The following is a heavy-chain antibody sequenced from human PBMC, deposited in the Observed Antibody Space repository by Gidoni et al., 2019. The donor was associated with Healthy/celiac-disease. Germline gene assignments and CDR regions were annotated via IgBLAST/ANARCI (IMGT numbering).Heavy chain of an antibody. D-gene: IGHD1-26*01. CDR1: GVNFDDYG. V-gene: IGHV3-20*01. CDR2: INWNGGST. Sequence: EVQLVESGGGVVRPGGSLRLFCAASGVNFDDYGMSWVRQAPGKGLEWVSGINWNGGSTGYADSVKGRFTISRDNAKNSLYLQMNSLRAEDTALYHCASGTGATGSLQGAFDIWGQGTMVTVSS. CDR3: ASGTGATGSLQGAFDI. J-gene: IGHJ3*02.